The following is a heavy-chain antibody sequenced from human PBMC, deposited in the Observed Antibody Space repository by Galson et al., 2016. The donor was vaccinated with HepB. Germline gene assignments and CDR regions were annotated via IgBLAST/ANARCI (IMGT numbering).Heavy chain of an antibody. CDR3: ASDSTYGNF. CDR1: GASVSSTGYY. V-gene: IGHV4-61*08. CDR2: IFYFDNT. Sequence: ETLSLTCTVSGASVSSTGYYWSWIRQPPGKGLEWIGYIFYFDNTNYNPSLKSRVTVSVDTSKNQFSLKLNSVTAADTAVYYCASDSTYGNFWGQGTLATVSS. J-gene: IGHJ4*02. D-gene: IGHD3-10*01.